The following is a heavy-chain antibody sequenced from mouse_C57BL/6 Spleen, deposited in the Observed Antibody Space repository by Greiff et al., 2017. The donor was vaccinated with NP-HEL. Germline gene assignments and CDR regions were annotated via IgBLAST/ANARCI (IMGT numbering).Heavy chain of an antibody. V-gene: IGHV1-52*01. CDR1: GYTFTSYW. CDR2: IDPSDSET. J-gene: IGHJ2*01. CDR3: ARVPIDSSGYRDY. Sequence: QVQLQQPGAELVRPGSSVKLSCKASGYTFTSYWLHWVKPRPIQGLEWIGNIDPSDSETHCNHKFKVKATLTVDKSSSTAYMQLSSLTSEDSAVYYCARVPIDSSGYRDYWGQGTTLTVSS. D-gene: IGHD3-2*02.